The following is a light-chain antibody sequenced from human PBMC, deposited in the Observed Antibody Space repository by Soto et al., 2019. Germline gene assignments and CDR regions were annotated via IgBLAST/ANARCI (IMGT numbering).Light chain of an antibody. CDR1: SSDVGGYNY. J-gene: IGLJ1*01. V-gene: IGLV2-8*01. CDR2: EVS. CDR3: SSYEGSNNFV. Sequence: QSVLTQPPSASGSPGQSVTISCSGTSSDVGGYNYVSWHQQHPGKAPKLMIYEVSKRPSGVPDRFSGSKSGNTASLIVSGLQAEDEDDYYCSSYEGSNNFVFGTGTKVTVL.